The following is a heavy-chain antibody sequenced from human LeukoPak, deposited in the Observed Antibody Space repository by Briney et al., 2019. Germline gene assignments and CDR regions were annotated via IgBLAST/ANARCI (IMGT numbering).Heavy chain of an antibody. CDR2: IKQDGSEK. V-gene: IGHV3-7*01. Sequence: GGSLRLSCAASGFTFSSYSMNWVRQAPGKGLEWVANIKQDGSEKYYVDSVKGRFTISRDNAKNSLYLQMNSLRAEDTAVYYCARDRGVLLWFGELFRSNYFDYWGQGTLVTVSS. CDR3: ARDRGVLLWFGELFRSNYFDY. CDR1: GFTFSSYS. D-gene: IGHD3-10*01. J-gene: IGHJ4*02.